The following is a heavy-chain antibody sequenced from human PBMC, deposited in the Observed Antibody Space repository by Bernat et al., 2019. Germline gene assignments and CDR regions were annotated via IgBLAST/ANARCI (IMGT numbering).Heavy chain of an antibody. CDR1: GFTFSSYG. J-gene: IGHJ5*02. Sequence: QVQLVESGGGVVQPGRSLRLSCAASGFTFSSYGMHWVRQAPGKGLELVAVISYDGSNKYYADSVKGRFTISRDNSKNTLYLQMNSLRAEDTAVYYCAKDRGTTVVTPWFDPWGQGTLVTVSS. CDR2: ISYDGSNK. V-gene: IGHV3-30*18. D-gene: IGHD4-23*01. CDR3: AKDRGTTVVTPWFDP.